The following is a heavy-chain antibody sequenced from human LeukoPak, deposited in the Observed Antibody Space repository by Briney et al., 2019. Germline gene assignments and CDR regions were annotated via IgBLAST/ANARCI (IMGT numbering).Heavy chain of an antibody. CDR1: GYTFTGYY. CDR3: ARERYYYDSSGYSFRQRGHHAFDI. D-gene: IGHD3-22*01. CDR2: INPNSGGT. Sequence: ASVKVSCKASGYTFTGYYMHWVRRAPGQGLEWMGRINPNSGGTNYAQKFQGRVTMTRDTSISTAYMELSRLRSDDTAVYYCARERYYYDSSGYSFRQRGHHAFDIWGQGTMVTVSS. J-gene: IGHJ3*02. V-gene: IGHV1-2*06.